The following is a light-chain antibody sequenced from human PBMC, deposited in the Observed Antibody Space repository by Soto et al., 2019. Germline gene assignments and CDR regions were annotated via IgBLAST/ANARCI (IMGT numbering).Light chain of an antibody. CDR1: QSVSSY. Sequence: IVLTQSPATLSLSPGERATLSSRASQSVSSYLACYRQKPGQARRLLIYDASNRATDIPARFSGSGSGTDFALTISSLEPEDFAVYYCQQRSNWPTFGQGTKVEIK. CDR3: QQRSNWPT. J-gene: IGKJ1*01. CDR2: DAS. V-gene: IGKV3-11*01.